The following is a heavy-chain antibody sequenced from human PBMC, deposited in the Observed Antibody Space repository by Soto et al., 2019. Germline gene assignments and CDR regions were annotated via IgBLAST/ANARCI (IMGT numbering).Heavy chain of an antibody. V-gene: IGHV1-69*13. CDR3: ARSWAGLNNYYSSFEGRYFDY. CDR1: GGTFSSYA. CDR2: IIPIFGTA. J-gene: IGHJ4*02. D-gene: IGHD6-6*01. Sequence: ASVKVSCKASGGTFSSYAISWVRQAPGQGLEWMGGIIPIFGTANYAQKFQGRVTITADESTSTAYMELSSLRSEDTAVYYCARSWAGLNNYYSSFEGRYFDYWGQGTLVTVSS.